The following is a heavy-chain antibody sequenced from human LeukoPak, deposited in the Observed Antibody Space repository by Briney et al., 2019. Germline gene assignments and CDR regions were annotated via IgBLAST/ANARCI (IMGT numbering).Heavy chain of an antibody. D-gene: IGHD5-18*01. Sequence: PSETLSLTCAVYGGSFSGYYWSWIRQPPGKGLEWIGEINHSGSTNYNPSLKSRVTISVDTSKNQFSPKLSSVTAADTAVYYCARRVDTAMVTPGRNPREFDYWGQGTLVTVSS. CDR1: GGSFSGYY. CDR3: ARRVDTAMVTPGRNPREFDY. V-gene: IGHV4-34*01. J-gene: IGHJ4*02. CDR2: INHSGST.